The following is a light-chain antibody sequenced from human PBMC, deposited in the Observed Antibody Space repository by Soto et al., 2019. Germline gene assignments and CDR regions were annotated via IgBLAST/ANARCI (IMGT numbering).Light chain of an antibody. Sequence: VMRQSPATLSLSPGEGATLSCRAGQGIGDTLAWYQHKPGQTPRLLIYDTSTRATGVPTRFSGSRSGAEFTLTINSLQSEDFAVYYSQPYNKWPLTFGEGNKVEIX. CDR3: QPYNKWPLT. J-gene: IGKJ4*01. CDR1: QGIGDT. V-gene: IGKV3-15*01. CDR2: DTS.